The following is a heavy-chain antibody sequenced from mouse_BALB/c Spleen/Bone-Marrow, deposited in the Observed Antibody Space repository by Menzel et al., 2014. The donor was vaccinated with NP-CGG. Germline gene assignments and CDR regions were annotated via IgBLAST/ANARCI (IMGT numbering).Heavy chain of an antibody. CDR1: GFSLTTYG. D-gene: IGHD1-1*01. Sequence: QVQLQQSGPGLVQPSQSLSITCTVSGFSLTTYGVHWVRQSPGKGLEWLGAIWSGGNIDYNAAFISRLSISKDNSKSQVFFEMNSLQAYDTAIYYCARKLRFYAMDYWGQGTSVTVSS. CDR3: ARKLRFYAMDY. CDR2: IWSGGNI. V-gene: IGHV2-2*01. J-gene: IGHJ4*01.